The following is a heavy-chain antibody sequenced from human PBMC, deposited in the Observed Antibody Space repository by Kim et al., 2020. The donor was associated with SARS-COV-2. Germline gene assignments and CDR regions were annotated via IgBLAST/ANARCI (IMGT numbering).Heavy chain of an antibody. CDR1: GFTFSSYA. CDR3: ARDRGLWSNYYYYGMDV. D-gene: IGHD5-18*01. J-gene: IGHJ6*02. CDR2: ISYDGSNK. V-gene: IGHV3-30*04. Sequence: GGSLRLSCAASGFTFSSYAMHWVRQAPGKGLEWVAVISYDGSNKYYADSVKGRFTISRDNSKNTLYLQMNSLRAEDTAVYYCARDRGLWSNYYYYGMDVWGQGTTVTVSS.